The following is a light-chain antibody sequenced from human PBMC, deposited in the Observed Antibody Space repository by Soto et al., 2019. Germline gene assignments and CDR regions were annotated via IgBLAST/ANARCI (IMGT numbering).Light chain of an antibody. Sequence: QSALTQPPSASGSPGQSVTISCTGTSSDVGSYNLVSWYQQYPGKAPKLMIYEGSKRPSGVSNRFSGSKSGNTASLTISGLQAEDEADYYCCSYAGSSTLVFGGGTKLTVL. V-gene: IGLV2-23*01. CDR1: SSDVGSYNL. CDR3: CSYAGSSTLV. J-gene: IGLJ2*01. CDR2: EGS.